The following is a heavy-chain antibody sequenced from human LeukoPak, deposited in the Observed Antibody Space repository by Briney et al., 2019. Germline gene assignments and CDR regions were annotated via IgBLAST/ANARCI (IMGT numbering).Heavy chain of an antibody. Sequence: PGGSLRLSCAASGFTFSSYSINWVRQAPGKGLEWVSSISSSSSHIYYADSVKGRFTISRDNAKNSLYLQMNSLRAEDTAVYYGARPPGPYYYYYMDVWGKGTTVTVSS. D-gene: IGHD1-14*01. CDR3: ARPPGPYYYYYMDV. CDR1: GFTFSSYS. CDR2: ISSSSSHI. V-gene: IGHV3-21*01. J-gene: IGHJ6*03.